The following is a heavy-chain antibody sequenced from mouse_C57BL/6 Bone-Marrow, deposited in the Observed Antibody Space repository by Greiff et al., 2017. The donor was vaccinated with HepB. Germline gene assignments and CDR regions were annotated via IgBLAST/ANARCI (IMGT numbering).Heavy chain of an antibody. Sequence: EVKLMESGGGLVQPGGSLKLSCAASGFTFSDYGMAWVRQAPRKGPEWVAFISNLAYSIYYADTVTGRFTISRENAKNTLYLEMSSLRSEDTAMYYCARVPYYSNWYFDVWGTGTTVTVSS. D-gene: IGHD2-5*01. J-gene: IGHJ1*03. CDR3: ARVPYYSNWYFDV. CDR2: ISNLAYSI. V-gene: IGHV5-15*01. CDR1: GFTFSDYG.